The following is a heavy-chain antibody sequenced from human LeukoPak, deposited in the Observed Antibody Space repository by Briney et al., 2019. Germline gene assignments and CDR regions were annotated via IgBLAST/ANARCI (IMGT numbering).Heavy chain of an antibody. J-gene: IGHJ4*02. CDR1: GFTFSSYG. CDR3: AKEGEDTAMGDFDY. V-gene: IGHV3-30*02. CDR2: IRYDGSNK. Sequence: GGSLRLSCAASGFTFSSYGMHWVRQAPGKGLEWVAFIRYDGSNKYYADSVKGRSTISRDNSKNTLYLQMNSLRAEDTGVYYCAKEGEDTAMGDFDYWGQGTLVTVSS. D-gene: IGHD5-18*01.